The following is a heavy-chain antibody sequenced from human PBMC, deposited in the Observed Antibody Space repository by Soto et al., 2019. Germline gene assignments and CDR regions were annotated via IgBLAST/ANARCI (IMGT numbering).Heavy chain of an antibody. J-gene: IGHJ4*02. D-gene: IGHD6-19*01. V-gene: IGHV3-30*18. CDR1: GFIFSDCG. CDR3: MNTHSTTGWGFDY. CDR2: ISYDGSNK. Sequence: QVQLVESGGGVVQPGRSLRLSCEASGFIFSDCGMHWVRQAPGKGLEWVGVISYDGSNKYYADSMKGRFTISRDNSRNMVYLQLNTLRFNNTAVYYCMNTHSTTGWGFDYWGQGALVTVSS.